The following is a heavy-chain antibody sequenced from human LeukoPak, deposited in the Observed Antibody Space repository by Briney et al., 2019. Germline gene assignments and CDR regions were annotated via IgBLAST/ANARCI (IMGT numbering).Heavy chain of an antibody. CDR2: IYHNGRT. CDR1: GASFSNDY. CDR3: ASCHRSGGSCYWGRSYGMDV. Sequence: SETLSLTCTVSGASFSNDYWSWVRQAPGKRLEWIGYIYHNGRTNYSPSLKSRITMSIDTSQNQFSLRLTSVTAADTAVYYCASCHRSGGSCYWGRSYGMDVWGQGTTVTVSS. D-gene: IGHD2-15*01. J-gene: IGHJ6*02. V-gene: IGHV4-59*01.